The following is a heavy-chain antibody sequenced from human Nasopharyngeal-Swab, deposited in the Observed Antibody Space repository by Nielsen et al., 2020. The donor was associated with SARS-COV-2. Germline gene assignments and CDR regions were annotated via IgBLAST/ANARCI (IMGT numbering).Heavy chain of an antibody. CDR2: INVYNGDT. CDR1: GYTLSNYG. Sequence: ASVKVSCKASGYTLSNYGISWVRQTPGQGLEWMGWINVYNGDTNYAQKFQGRVTMTIDTSTSTAYMELRSLRPDDTAVYFCAREIFSGYCSGTRCYGVIYYGMDVWGQGTTVTVSS. CDR3: AREIFSGYCSGTRCYGVIYYGMDV. V-gene: IGHV1-18*01. D-gene: IGHD2-15*01. J-gene: IGHJ6*02.